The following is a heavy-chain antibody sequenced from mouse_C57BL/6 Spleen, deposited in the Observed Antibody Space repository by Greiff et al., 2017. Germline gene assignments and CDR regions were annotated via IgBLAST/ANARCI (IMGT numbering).Heavy chain of an antibody. Sequence: VKLQQSGAELVRPGASVTLSCKASGYTFTDYEMHWVKQTPVHGLEWIGAIDPETGGTAYNQKFKGKAILTADKSSSTAYMELRSLTSEDSAVSYCTRGDDYYGSSYPNAMGYWGQGTSVTVSS. CDR2: IDPETGGT. J-gene: IGHJ4*01. CDR1: GYTFTDYE. V-gene: IGHV1-15*01. D-gene: IGHD1-1*01. CDR3: TRGDDYYGSSYPNAMGY.